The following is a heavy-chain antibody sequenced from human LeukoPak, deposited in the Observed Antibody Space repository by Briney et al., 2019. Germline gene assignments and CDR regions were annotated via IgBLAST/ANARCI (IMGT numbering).Heavy chain of an antibody. CDR3: ARGRLLRPPDY. CDR2: IIPIFGTA. CDR1: GGTFSSYA. Sequence: SVKVSCKASGGTFSSYAISWVRQAPGQGLEWMGGIIPIFGTANYAQKFQGRVTITRNTSISTAYMELSSLRSEDTAVYYCARGRLLRPPDYWGQGTLATVSS. V-gene: IGHV1-69*05. J-gene: IGHJ4*02.